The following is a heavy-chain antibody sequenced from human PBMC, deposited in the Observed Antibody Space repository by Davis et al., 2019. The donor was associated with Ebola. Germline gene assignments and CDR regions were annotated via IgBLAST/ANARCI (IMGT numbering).Heavy chain of an antibody. CDR1: GYTFTSYY. CDR2: INPSGGST. CDR3: ARDNVRGGLDY. J-gene: IGHJ4*02. V-gene: IGHV1-46*01. Sequence: ASVKVSCKASGYTFTSYYMHWVRQAPGQGLEWMGIINPSGGSTSYAQKFQGRVTMTRDTSTSTVYMELSRLRSDDTAVYYCARDNVRGGLDYWGQGTLVTVSS. D-gene: IGHD2-8*01.